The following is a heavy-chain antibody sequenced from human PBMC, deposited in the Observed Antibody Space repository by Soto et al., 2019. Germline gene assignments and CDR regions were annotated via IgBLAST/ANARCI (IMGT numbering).Heavy chain of an antibody. CDR2: INAGNGNT. Sequence: QVQLVQSGAEEKKPGASVKVSCKASGYTFTSYAMHWVRQAPGQRLEWMGWINAGNGNTKYSQKFQGRVTITRDTSASTAYMELSSLRSEATAVYYCARGIVVVTALDYWGQGTLVTVSS. CDR3: ARGIVVVTALDY. J-gene: IGHJ4*02. D-gene: IGHD2-21*02. CDR1: GYTFTSYA. V-gene: IGHV1-3*05.